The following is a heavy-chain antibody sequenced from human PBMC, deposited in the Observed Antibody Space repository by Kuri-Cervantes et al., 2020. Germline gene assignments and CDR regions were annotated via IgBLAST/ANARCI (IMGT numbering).Heavy chain of an antibody. J-gene: IGHJ1*01. V-gene: IGHV3-7*01. CDR1: GFTFSSYW. CDR3: AKDRGGAVAAPRYFQH. D-gene: IGHD6-19*01. CDR2: IKQDGSEK. Sequence: LSLTCAASGFTFSSYWMSWVRQAPGKGLEWVANIKQDGSEKYYVDSVKGRFTISRDNAKNSLYLQMNSLRAEDTAVYYCAKDRGGAVAAPRYFQHWGQGTLVTVSS.